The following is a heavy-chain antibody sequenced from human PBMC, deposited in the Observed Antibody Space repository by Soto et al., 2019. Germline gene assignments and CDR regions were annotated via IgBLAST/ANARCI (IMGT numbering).Heavy chain of an antibody. CDR1: GFTFSSYA. Sequence: GGSLRLSCAASGFTFSSYAMHWVRQAPGKGLEWVAAISYDGSNKYYEDSVKGRFTISRDNSKNTLYLQMNSLRAEDTAVYYCARPRMRYYYYGMDVWGQGTTVTVSS. V-gene: IGHV3-30*04. CDR2: ISYDGSNK. J-gene: IGHJ6*02. CDR3: ARPRMRYYYYGMDV.